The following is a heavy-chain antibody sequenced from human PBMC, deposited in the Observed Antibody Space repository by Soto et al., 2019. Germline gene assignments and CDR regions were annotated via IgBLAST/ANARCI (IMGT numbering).Heavy chain of an antibody. CDR2: ISSSSSYI. V-gene: IGHV3-21*01. D-gene: IGHD6-13*01. CDR3: AKEGSSSGYWFDP. CDR1: GFTFGSYS. J-gene: IGHJ5*02. Sequence: GGSLRLSCAASGFTFGSYSMNWVLQATGKGLEWVSSISSSSSYIYYADSVKGRFTISRDNAQNSMYLQINSLRAEDRAVYHWAKEGSSSGYWFDPWGKGTLVPVTS.